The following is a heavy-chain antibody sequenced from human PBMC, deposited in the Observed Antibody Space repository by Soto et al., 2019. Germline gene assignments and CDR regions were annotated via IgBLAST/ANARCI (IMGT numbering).Heavy chain of an antibody. J-gene: IGHJ4*02. Sequence: QVQLQESGPGLVKPSETLSLTCTVSGSSVSSASYHWVWIRQPPGKGLQWIGNIYYTGSTNYNPSLKSRVTISVDTSKTQFSLKLNSVTAADTAVYYCARRVGATPPINWGQGTLVTVSS. D-gene: IGHD1-26*01. CDR2: IYYTGST. CDR3: ARRVGATPPIN. V-gene: IGHV4-61*01. CDR1: GSSVSSASYH.